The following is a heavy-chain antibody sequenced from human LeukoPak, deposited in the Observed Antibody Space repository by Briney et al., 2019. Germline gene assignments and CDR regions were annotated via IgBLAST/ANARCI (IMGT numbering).Heavy chain of an antibody. J-gene: IGHJ4*02. CDR2: LSGGGGTT. Sequence: PGGSLRLSCEPSGFTFSSYAMSWVRQALGKGLEWVSCLSGGGGTTYYPDSVKGRFTISRDNSKNTLYLQMNSLRAEDTAIYYCARVRLQPSYYFDFWGQGTPVTAST. D-gene: IGHD5-18*01. V-gene: IGHV3-23*01. CDR3: ARVRLQPSYYFDF. CDR1: GFTFSSYA.